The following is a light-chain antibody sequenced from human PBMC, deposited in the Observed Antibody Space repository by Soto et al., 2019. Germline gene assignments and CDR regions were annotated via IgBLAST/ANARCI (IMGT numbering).Light chain of an antibody. CDR1: QSVDDNY. Sequence: EIVLTQSPGTLSLSPGERATLSCRASQSVDDNYLAWYQQKPGQAPRLVIYGASIRATGIPDRFSGYGSGTNFTLTITRLEPEDFAMYFCQQFDRSPETFGQGTKVDIK. V-gene: IGKV3-20*01. CDR2: GAS. CDR3: QQFDRSPET. J-gene: IGKJ1*01.